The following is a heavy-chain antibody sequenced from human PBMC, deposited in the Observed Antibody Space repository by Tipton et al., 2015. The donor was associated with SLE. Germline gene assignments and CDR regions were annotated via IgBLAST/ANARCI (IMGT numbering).Heavy chain of an antibody. V-gene: IGHV4-34*01. J-gene: IGHJ3*02. D-gene: IGHD3-10*01. Sequence: TLSLTCAVYGGSFSDYLWSWIRQTPVKGLEWIGEINHSGSTNYNPSLKSRVTISVDTSKNQFSLKLSSVTAADTAVYYCARMGGSGTLDAFDIWGQGTMVTVSS. CDR2: INHSGST. CDR3: ARMGGSGTLDAFDI. CDR1: GGSFSDYL.